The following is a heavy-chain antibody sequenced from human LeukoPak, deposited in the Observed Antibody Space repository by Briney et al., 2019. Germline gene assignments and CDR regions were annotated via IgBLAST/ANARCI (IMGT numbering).Heavy chain of an antibody. CDR3: ARDLEAYCSSTSCYPPRYYYGMDV. CDR1: GYTFTSYA. CDR2: INAGNGNT. Sequence: ASVKVSCKASGYTFTSYAMHWVRQAPGQRLEWMGWINAGNGNTKYSQKFQGRVTITRDTSASTAYMELSSLRSEDTAVYYCARDLEAYCSSTSCYPPRYYYGMDVWAKGTTVTVSS. V-gene: IGHV1-3*01. J-gene: IGHJ6*04. D-gene: IGHD2-2*01.